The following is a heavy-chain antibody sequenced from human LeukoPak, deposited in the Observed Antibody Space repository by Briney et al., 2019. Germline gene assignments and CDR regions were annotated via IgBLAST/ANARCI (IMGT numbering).Heavy chain of an antibody. CDR2: IQYDASNK. Sequence: PGGSLRLSCAASGFTFSNYGMHWVRQAPGKGLEWVAFIQYDASNKYYVDSVRGRFTISRDKFKNTVYLQMKSLGPEDTAVYYCVRDPRSQLWYRRDYHHFYMDVWGKGASVTVSS. CDR3: VRDPRSQLWYRRDYHHFYMDV. J-gene: IGHJ6*03. D-gene: IGHD5-18*01. V-gene: IGHV3-30*02. CDR1: GFTFSNYG.